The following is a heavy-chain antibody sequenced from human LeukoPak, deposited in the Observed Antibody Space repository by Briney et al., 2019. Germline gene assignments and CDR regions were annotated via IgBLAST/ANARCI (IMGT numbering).Heavy chain of an antibody. CDR2: ISTSGAST. Sequence: TGGSLRLSCAASGFTFSSYWMSWVRQAPGKGLEWVSVISTSGASTYSADSVKGRFTISRDNSKNTLYLQMNTLRVEDTAVYYCAKGVSTRPLYYFDNWGQGTLVTVSS. CDR3: AKGVSTRPLYYFDN. J-gene: IGHJ4*02. D-gene: IGHD6-6*01. V-gene: IGHV3-23*01. CDR1: GFTFSSYW.